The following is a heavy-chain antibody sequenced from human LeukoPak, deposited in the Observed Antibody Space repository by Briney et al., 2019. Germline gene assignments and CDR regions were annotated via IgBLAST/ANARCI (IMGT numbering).Heavy chain of an antibody. J-gene: IGHJ4*02. CDR1: GFTFSSYS. CDR2: ISSSSSYI. Sequence: GGSLRLSCAASGFTFSSYSMNWVRQAPGKGLEWVSSISSSSSYIYYADSVKGRFTISGDNAKNSLYLQMNSLRAEDTAVYYCASGPRYCSGGSCYSYDYWGQGTLVTVSS. CDR3: ASGPRYCSGGSCYSYDY. V-gene: IGHV3-21*01. D-gene: IGHD2-15*01.